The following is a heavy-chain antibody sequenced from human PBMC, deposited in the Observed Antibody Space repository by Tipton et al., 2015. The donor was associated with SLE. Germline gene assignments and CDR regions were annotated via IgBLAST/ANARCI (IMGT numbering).Heavy chain of an antibody. CDR1: GDSINRGDYY. V-gene: IGHV4-61*09. D-gene: IGHD1-26*01. CDR2: MYTTGDT. Sequence: TLSLTCTVSGDSINRGDYYWTWIRQPAGKGLEWIGHMYTTGDTNYNPSLKSRVTISGDTSKNQFSLKLSSVTAADTAIYYCVRVGATISAFDLWGQGTLVTVSS. J-gene: IGHJ3*01. CDR3: VRVGATISAFDL.